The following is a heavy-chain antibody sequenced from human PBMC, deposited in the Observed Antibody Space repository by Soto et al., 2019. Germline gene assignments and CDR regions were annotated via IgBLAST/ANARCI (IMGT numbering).Heavy chain of an antibody. CDR3: ARDRTTYYDFWSGYPPYYYGMYV. J-gene: IGHJ6*02. CDR2: IYYSGST. V-gene: IGHV4-59*01. Sequence: SETLSLTCTVSGGSISSYYWSWIRQPPGKGLEWIGYIYYSGSTNYNPSLKSRVTISVDTSKNQFSLKLSSVTAADTAVYYCARDRTTYYDFWSGYPPYYYGMYVWCQGTTVTVSS. D-gene: IGHD3-3*01. CDR1: GGSISSYY.